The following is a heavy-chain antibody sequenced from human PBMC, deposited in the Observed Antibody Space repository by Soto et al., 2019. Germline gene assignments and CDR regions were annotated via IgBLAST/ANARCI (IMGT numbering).Heavy chain of an antibody. CDR1: GFTFSNAW. CDR2: IKSKTDGGTT. J-gene: IGHJ5*02. CDR3: TTEPRFDP. Sequence: VGSLRLSCAASGFTFSNAWMSWVREAPVNRLEWVGLIKSKTDGGTTDYAAPVKGRFTISRDDSKNTLYQQMNSLKTEDTNVYYCTTEPRFDPWGQGTLVTVSS. V-gene: IGHV3-15*01.